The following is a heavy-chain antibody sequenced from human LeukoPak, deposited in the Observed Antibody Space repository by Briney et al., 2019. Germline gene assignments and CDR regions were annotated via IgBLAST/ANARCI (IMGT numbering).Heavy chain of an antibody. J-gene: IGHJ4*01. V-gene: IGHV4-59*01. CDR2: VYYSGST. Sequence: SETLCLTCTVSGASISSSCWSWIRQPPGKGLEWIGYVYYSGSTSYNPSLRSRVTMSVDTSKNQFSLNLSSVSAADTAVYYCARLRGYCYGLDYWDHGTLVTVSS. CDR3: ARLRGYCYGLDY. D-gene: IGHD5-18*01. CDR1: GASISSSC.